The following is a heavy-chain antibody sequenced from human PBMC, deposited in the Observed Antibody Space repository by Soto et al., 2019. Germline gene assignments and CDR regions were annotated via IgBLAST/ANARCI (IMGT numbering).Heavy chain of an antibody. CDR2: INHSGST. J-gene: IGHJ6*02. D-gene: IGHD6-13*01. CDR3: ARGAGYSSSWYAYYYGMEV. CDR1: GGSFSGYC. V-gene: IGHV4-34*01. Sequence: SETLSLTCAVYGGSFSGYCWSWIRQPPGKGLEWIGEINHSGSTNYNPSLKSRVTISVDTSKNQFSLKLSSVTAADTAVYYCARGAGYSSSWYAYYYGMEVWGQGLTGTAP.